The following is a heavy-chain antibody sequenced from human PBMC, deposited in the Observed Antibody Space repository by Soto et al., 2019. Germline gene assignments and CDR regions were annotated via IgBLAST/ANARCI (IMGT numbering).Heavy chain of an antibody. CDR2: IIPIFGTA. V-gene: IGHV1-69*06. CDR1: GGTFSSYA. Sequence: QVQLVQSGAEVKKPGASVKVSCKASGGTFSSYAISWVRQAPGQGLEWMGGIIPIFGTANYAQKFQGRVTITADKSTSTAYMELSSLRSEDTAIYYCAKKVNSGSGSQYFDYFGQGTLVTVSS. CDR3: AKKVNSGSGSQYFDY. J-gene: IGHJ4*02. D-gene: IGHD3-10*01.